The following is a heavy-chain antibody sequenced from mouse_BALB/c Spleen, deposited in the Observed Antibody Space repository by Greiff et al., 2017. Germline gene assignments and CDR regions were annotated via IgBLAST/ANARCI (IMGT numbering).Heavy chain of an antibody. CDR1: GFTFSNYW. V-gene: IGHV6-6*02. CDR3: TRGGYLDY. CDR2: IRLKSNNYAT. J-gene: IGHJ2*01. Sequence: EVKLEESGGGLVQPGGSMKLSCVASGFTFSNYWMNWVRQSPEKGLEWVAEIRLKSNNYATHYAESVKGRFTISRDDSKSSVYLQMNNLRAEDTGIYYCTRGGYLDYWGQGTTLTVSS.